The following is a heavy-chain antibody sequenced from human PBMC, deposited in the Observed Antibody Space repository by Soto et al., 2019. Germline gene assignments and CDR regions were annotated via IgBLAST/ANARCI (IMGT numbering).Heavy chain of an antibody. D-gene: IGHD2-2*01. J-gene: IGHJ6*02. CDR3: ARQLVGYYYYYYGMDG. CDR1: EYSFTSYW. V-gene: IGHV5-51*01. CDR2: IYPGDSDT. Sequence: GESLKISCKGSEYSFTSYWIGWVRQMPGKGLEWMGIIYPGDSDTRYSPSFQGRVTISADKSISTAYLQWSSLKASDTAMYYCARQLVGYYYYYYGMDGWGQGTTVTVSS.